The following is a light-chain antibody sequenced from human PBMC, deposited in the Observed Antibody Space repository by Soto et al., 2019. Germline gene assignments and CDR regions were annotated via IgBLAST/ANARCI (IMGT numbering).Light chain of an antibody. J-gene: IGLJ2*01. V-gene: IGLV2-11*01. CDR2: DVS. CDR3: CSYAGSYTVV. Sequence: QSALTQPRSVSGSPGQSVTVSCTGTGSDVGGNDYVSWYQQHPGKAPKLMIYDVSKRPSGVPDRFSGSKSGNTASLTISGLQAEDEADYYCCSYAGSYTVVFGGGTQLPVL. CDR1: GSDVGGNDY.